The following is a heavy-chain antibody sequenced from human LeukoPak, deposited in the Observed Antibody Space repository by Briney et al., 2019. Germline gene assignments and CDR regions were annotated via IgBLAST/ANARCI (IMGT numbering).Heavy chain of an antibody. CDR1: GGSISSYY. J-gene: IGHJ6*02. CDR3: AGVAGYDILTGYYNYYYYYGMDV. CDR2: IYYSGST. V-gene: IGHV4-59*12. Sequence: SETLSLTCTVSGGSISSYYWSWIRQPPGKGLEWIGYIYYSGSTNYNPSLKSRVTISVDTSKNQFSLKLSSVTAADTAVYYCAGVAGYDILTGYYNYYYYYGMDVWGQGTTVTVSS. D-gene: IGHD3-9*01.